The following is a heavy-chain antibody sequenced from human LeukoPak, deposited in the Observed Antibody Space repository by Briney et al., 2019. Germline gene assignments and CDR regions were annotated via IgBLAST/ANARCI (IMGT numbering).Heavy chain of an antibody. V-gene: IGHV4-61*02. D-gene: IGHD5-18*01. CDR2: IYTSGST. J-gene: IGHJ4*02. CDR1: GGSISSGSYY. CDR3: ARDRRDTAMDFDY. Sequence: KTSETLSLTCSVSGGSISSGSYYWSWIRPPAGQGLEWIRRIYTSGSTNSNPTLKSRVTISVDTSKNQSSLKLSSVTAADTAVYYCARDRRDTAMDFDYWGQGTLVTVSS.